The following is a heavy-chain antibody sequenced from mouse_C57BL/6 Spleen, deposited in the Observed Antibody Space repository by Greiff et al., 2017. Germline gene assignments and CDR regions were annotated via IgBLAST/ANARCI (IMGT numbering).Heavy chain of an antibody. CDR1: GFTFSDFY. J-gene: IGHJ4*01. CDR3: ARRTYYSNYGAMDY. V-gene: IGHV7-1*01. Sequence: EVQGVESGGGLVQSGRSLRLSCATSGFTFSDFYMEWVRQAPGTGLEWIAARRNKANDYTTEYSASVKGRFIVYRDTSQSILYLQMNALRAEDTAIYYCARRTYYSNYGAMDYWGQGTSVTVAS. CDR2: RRNKANDYTT. D-gene: IGHD2-5*01.